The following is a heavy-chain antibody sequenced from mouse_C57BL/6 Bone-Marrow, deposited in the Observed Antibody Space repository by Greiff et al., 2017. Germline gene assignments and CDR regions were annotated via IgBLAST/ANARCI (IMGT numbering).Heavy chain of an antibody. Sequence: EVQGVESGGGLVQPGGSLSLSCAASGFTFTDYYMSWVRQPPGKALEWLGFIRNKANGYTTEYSASVKGRFTISRDNSQSILYLQMNALRAEDSATYYCARYKGPPYCFDYWGQGTTLTVSS. CDR1: GFTFTDYY. CDR3: ARYKGPPYCFDY. V-gene: IGHV7-3*01. CDR2: IRNKANGYTT. J-gene: IGHJ2*01.